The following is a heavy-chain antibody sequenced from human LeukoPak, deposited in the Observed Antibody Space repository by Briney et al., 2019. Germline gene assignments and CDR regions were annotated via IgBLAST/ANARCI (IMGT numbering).Heavy chain of an antibody. Sequence: SQTLSLTCTVSGGSISSSSYYWGWIRQPPGKGLEWIGTIYYSGSTYYNPSLKSQITISVDTSKNQFSLKLSSVTATDTAVYYCARHSNWNYPGGVDYWGQGTLVTVSS. D-gene: IGHD1-7*01. V-gene: IGHV4-39*01. CDR2: IYYSGST. CDR3: ARHSNWNYPGGVDY. J-gene: IGHJ4*02. CDR1: GGSISSSSYY.